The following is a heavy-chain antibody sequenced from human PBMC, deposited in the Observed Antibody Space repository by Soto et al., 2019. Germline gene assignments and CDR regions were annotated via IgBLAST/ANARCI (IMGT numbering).Heavy chain of an antibody. CDR2: INPSGGST. CDR3: AREFGIAVAGTGGMDV. D-gene: IGHD6-19*01. V-gene: IGHV1-46*01. CDR1: GYTFTSYY. J-gene: IGHJ6*02. Sequence: QVQLVQSGAEVKKPGASVKVSCKASGYTFTSYYMHWVRQAPGQGLEWMGIINPSGGSTSYAQKFRGRATMTRDTSTSTVYMELSSLRSEDTAVYYCAREFGIAVAGTGGMDVWGQGTTVTVSS.